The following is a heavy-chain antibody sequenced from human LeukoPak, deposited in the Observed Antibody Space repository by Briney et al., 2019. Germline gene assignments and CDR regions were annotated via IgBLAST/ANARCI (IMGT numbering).Heavy chain of an antibody. D-gene: IGHD5-18*01. CDR1: GYTFTSYA. J-gene: IGHJ3*02. CDR3: ARNMGYSYGPPDAFDI. CDR2: INAGNGNT. Sequence: ASVKVSCKASGYTFTSYAMHWVRQAPGQGLEWMGWINAGNGNTKYSQKFQGRVTITRDTSASTAYMELSRLRSEDTAVYYCARNMGYSYGPPDAFDIWGQGTMVTVSS. V-gene: IGHV1-3*01.